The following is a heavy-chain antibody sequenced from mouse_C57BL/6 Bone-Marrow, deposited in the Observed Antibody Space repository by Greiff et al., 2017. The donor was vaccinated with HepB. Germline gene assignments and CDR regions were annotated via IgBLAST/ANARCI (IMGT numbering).Heavy chain of an antibody. D-gene: IGHD2-3*01. CDR2: IYPRSGNT. Sequence: VQLQESGAELARPGASVKLSCKASGYTFTSYGISWVKQRTGQGLEWIGEIYPRSGNTYYNEKFKGKATLTADKSSSTAYMELRSLTSEDSAVYFCARRGYDGYSAWFAYWGQGTLVTVSA. CDR1: GYTFTSYG. V-gene: IGHV1-81*01. J-gene: IGHJ3*01. CDR3: ARRGYDGYSAWFAY.